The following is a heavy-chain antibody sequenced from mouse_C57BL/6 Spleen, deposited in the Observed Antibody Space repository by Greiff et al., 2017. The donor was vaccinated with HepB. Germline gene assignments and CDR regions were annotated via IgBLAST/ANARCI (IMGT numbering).Heavy chain of an antibody. CDR3: AREAYYYGSSYYFDV. D-gene: IGHD1-1*01. CDR1: GYAFSSSW. CDR2: IYPGDGDT. Sequence: VQLVESGPELVKPGASVKISCKASGYAFSSSWMNWVKQRPGKGLEWIGRIYPGDGDTNYNGKFKGKATLTADKSSSTAYMQLSSLTSEDSAVYYCAREAYYYGSSYYFDVWGTGTTVTVSS. V-gene: IGHV1-82*01. J-gene: IGHJ1*03.